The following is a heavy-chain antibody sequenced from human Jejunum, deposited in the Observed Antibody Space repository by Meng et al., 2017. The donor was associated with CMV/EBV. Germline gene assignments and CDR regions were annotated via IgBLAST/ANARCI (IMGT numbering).Heavy chain of an antibody. CDR3: ARDISGSYGEFDS. J-gene: IGHJ4*02. CDR2: IYHTGSA. D-gene: IGHD1-26*01. Sequence: SGDFISSGAYYWSWVRQHPGKGFEWIGYIYHTGSAYYNPSLRSRVTMSVDTSKNQLSLKLSSVTAADTAVYYCARDISGSYGEFDSWGQGALVTVSS. CDR1: GDFISSGAYY. V-gene: IGHV4-31*02.